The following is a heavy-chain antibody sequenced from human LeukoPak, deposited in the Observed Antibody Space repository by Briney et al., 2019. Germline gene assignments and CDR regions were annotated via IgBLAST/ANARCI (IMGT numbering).Heavy chain of an antibody. D-gene: IGHD1-26*01. CDR2: MNPNSGNT. CDR1: GYTFTSYD. J-gene: IGHJ4*02. V-gene: IGHV1-8*01. CDR3: ARSSVGARRRIDY. Sequence: WASVKVSCKASGYTFTSYDINWVRQATGQGLEWMGWMNPNSGNTGYAQMFQGRVTMTRSTSINTAYMELNSLTSEDTAVYYCARSSVGARRRIDYWGQGTLVTVSS.